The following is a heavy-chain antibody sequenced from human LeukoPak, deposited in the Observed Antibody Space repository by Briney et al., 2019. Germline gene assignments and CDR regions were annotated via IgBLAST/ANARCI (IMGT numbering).Heavy chain of an antibody. CDR2: ISWNSGSI. D-gene: IGHD6-19*01. Sequence: PGGSLRLSCAASGFTFNDYAMHWVRQAPGKGLEWVSGISWNSGSIGYADSVKGRFTISRDNAKNSLYLQMNSLRAEDTALYYCAKGARSSGWYYYFDYWGQGTLVTVSS. J-gene: IGHJ4*02. CDR3: AKGARSSGWYYYFDY. CDR1: GFTFNDYA. V-gene: IGHV3-9*01.